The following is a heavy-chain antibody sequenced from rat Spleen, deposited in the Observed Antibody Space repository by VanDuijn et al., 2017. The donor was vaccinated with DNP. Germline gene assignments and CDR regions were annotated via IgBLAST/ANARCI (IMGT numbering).Heavy chain of an antibody. CDR2: ISTSGGNT. Sequence: EVHLVESGGGLVQPGRSLKLSCVASGFSFSKYGMAWVRQAPTKGLEWVATISTSGGNTYYRDSVKGRFTISRDNAKSTLYLQMDSLRSEDTATYYCTTDFERGYWGQGVMVTVSS. CDR3: TTDFERGY. J-gene: IGHJ2*01. V-gene: IGHV5-27*01. D-gene: IGHD1-11*01. CDR1: GFSFSKYG.